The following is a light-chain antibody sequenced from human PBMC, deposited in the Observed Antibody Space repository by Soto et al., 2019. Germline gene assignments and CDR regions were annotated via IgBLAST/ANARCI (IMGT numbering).Light chain of an antibody. CDR1: SSNIGSNT. J-gene: IGLJ2*01. CDR3: AAWDDSLEVV. V-gene: IGLV1-44*01. Sequence: QSVLAQPPSASGTPGQRVTISCSGSSSNIGSNTVNWYQQLPGTAPKLLIYSNNQRPSGVPDRFSGSKSGTSASLANSGLQSEDEADYYCAAWDDSLEVVFGGGTKVTVL. CDR2: SNN.